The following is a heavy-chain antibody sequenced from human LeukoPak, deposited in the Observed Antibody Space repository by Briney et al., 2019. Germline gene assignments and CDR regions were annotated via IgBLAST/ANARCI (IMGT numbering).Heavy chain of an antibody. CDR3: AKIGEYYYGSGIDY. V-gene: IGHV3-7*01. Sequence: GGSLRLSCSASEFTFSNFWMSWVRQAPGKGPEWVANIKQDGSEKYYVDSVKGRFTISRDNAETSLHLQMNSLRAEDTAVYYCAKIGEYYYGSGIDYWGQGTLVTVSS. CDR2: IKQDGSEK. J-gene: IGHJ4*02. CDR1: EFTFSNFW. D-gene: IGHD3-10*01.